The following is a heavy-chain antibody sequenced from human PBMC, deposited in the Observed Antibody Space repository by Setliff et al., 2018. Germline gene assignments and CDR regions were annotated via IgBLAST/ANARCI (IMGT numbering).Heavy chain of an antibody. Sequence: KPSETLSLTCTVSGGSISSGSYYWSWIRQPAGKGLEWIGRIYTSGSTNYKPSLKSRVTISVDTSKNQFSLKLSSVTAADTAVYYCAREGYSSLIGWFDPWGQGTLVTVSS. CDR3: AREGYSSLIGWFDP. CDR1: GGSISSGSYY. CDR2: IYTSGST. V-gene: IGHV4-61*02. J-gene: IGHJ5*02. D-gene: IGHD6-13*01.